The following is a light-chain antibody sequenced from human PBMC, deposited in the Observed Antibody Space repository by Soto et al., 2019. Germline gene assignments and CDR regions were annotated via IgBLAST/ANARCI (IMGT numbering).Light chain of an antibody. V-gene: IGLV2-14*03. CDR1: SSDVGGYNS. J-gene: IGLJ1*01. Sequence: QSVLTQPACVSGSPGQSITISCTGTSSDVGGYNSVSWYQHHPGKAPKLMIFDVSDRPSGVSSRFSGSKSGNTASLTISGLQAEDEADYYCSSYTTSSTPHYVFGPGTKVTVL. CDR2: DVS. CDR3: SSYTTSSTPHYV.